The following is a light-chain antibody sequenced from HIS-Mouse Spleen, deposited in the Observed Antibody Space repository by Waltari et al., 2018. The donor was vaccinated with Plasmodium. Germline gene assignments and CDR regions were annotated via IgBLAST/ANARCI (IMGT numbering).Light chain of an antibody. V-gene: IGKV3-15*01. CDR3: QQYNNWSFT. CDR2: GAS. J-gene: IGKJ3*01. CDR1: QSFSTN. Sequence: EIVMTQSPATLSVSPGESATLPCRASQSFSTNLAWYQQKPGQAPRLVISGASTRATGIPARFSGSVSGTEFTLTISSLQSEDFAVYYCQQYNNWSFTFGPGTKVDIK.